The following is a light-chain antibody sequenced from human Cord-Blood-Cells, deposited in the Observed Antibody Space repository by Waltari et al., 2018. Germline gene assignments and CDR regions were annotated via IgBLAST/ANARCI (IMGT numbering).Light chain of an antibody. Sequence: EIVMTQSPATLPVSPGERATLSCRASQSVSSNLAWYQQKPGQAPRLLIYGASTRATGTPARFSGSGSGTEFTLTISSLQSEDFAVYYCQQYNNWTRTFGQGTKVEIK. V-gene: IGKV3-15*01. CDR1: QSVSSN. J-gene: IGKJ1*01. CDR3: QQYNNWTRT. CDR2: GAS.